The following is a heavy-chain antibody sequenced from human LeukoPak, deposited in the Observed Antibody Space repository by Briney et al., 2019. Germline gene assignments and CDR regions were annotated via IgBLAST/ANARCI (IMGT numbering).Heavy chain of an antibody. V-gene: IGHV1-2*02. CDR3: ARDSGDGYNFWYFDL. CDR2: INPNSGGT. J-gene: IGHJ2*01. D-gene: IGHD5-24*01. CDR1: GYTFTGYY. Sequence: ASVKVSCKASGYTFTGYYMHLVRQAPGQGLEWMGWINPNSGGTNYAQKFQGRVTMTRDTSISTAYMELSRLRSDDTAVYYCARDSGDGYNFWYFDLWGRGTLVTVSS.